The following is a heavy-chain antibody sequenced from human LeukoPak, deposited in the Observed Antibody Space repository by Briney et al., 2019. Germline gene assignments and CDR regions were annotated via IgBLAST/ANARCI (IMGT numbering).Heavy chain of an antibody. CDR2: ISWNSGSI. CDR1: GFTFDDYA. J-gene: IGHJ4*02. V-gene: IGHV3-9*03. CDR3: AKGRDGYNFFDY. D-gene: IGHD5-24*01. Sequence: GGSLRPSCAASGFTFDDYAMHWVRQAPGKGLEWVSGISWNSGSIGYADSVKGRFTISRDNAKNSLYLQMNSLRAEGMALYYCAKGRDGYNFFDYWGQGTLVTVSS.